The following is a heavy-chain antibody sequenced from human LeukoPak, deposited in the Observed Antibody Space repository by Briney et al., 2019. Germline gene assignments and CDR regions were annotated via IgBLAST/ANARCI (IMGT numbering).Heavy chain of an antibody. J-gene: IGHJ4*02. Sequence: PGGSLRLSCAASGFTFDDYAMHWVRQAPGKGLEWGSGISWNSGSIGYADSVKGRFTISRDNAKNSLYLQMNSLRAEDTALYYCAKGYRWLPRDYFDYWGQGTLVTVSS. D-gene: IGHD6-19*01. CDR1: GFTFDDYA. CDR2: ISWNSGSI. CDR3: AKGYRWLPRDYFDY. V-gene: IGHV3-9*01.